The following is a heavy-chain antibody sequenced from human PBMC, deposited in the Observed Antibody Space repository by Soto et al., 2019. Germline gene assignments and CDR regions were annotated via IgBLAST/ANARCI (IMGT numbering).Heavy chain of an antibody. CDR2: INHSGST. CDR1: GGSFSGYY. J-gene: IGHJ4*02. V-gene: IGHV4-34*01. D-gene: IGHD2-8*01. Sequence: SETLSLTCAVYGGSFSGYYWSWIRQPPGKGLEWIGEINHSGSTNYNPSLKSRVTISVDTSKNQFSLKLSSVTAADTAVYYCARGGDDCTNGVSHLDYWDQGTLVTVSS. CDR3: ARGGDDCTNGVSHLDY.